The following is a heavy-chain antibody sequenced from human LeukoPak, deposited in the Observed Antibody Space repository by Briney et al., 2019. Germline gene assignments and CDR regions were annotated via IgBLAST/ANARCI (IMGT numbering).Heavy chain of an antibody. J-gene: IGHJ4*02. V-gene: IGHV3-21*01. CDR1: GFTFSAYT. CDR2: ITSRNNDM. Sequence: PGGSLRLSCAASGFTFSAYTMNWVRQAPGKGLEWVSSITSRNNDMFYIDSVKGRFTISRDNARNSLYLQMNNLRADDTAVYYCVRDPAAADNWGQGTLVTVSS. D-gene: IGHD6-13*01. CDR3: VRDPAAADN.